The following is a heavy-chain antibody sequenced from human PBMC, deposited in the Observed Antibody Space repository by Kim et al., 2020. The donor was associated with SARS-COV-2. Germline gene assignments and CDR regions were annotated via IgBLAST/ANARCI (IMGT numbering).Heavy chain of an antibody. Sequence: GGSLRLSCAASGFTFSSYAMHWVRQAPGKGLEWVAVISYDGSNKYYADSVKGRSTISRDNSKNTLYLQMNSLRAEDTAVYYCATARSGSYYSPFDYWGQGTLVTVSS. CDR2: ISYDGSNK. V-gene: IGHV3-30*04. CDR1: GFTFSSYA. CDR3: ATARSGSYYSPFDY. D-gene: IGHD3-10*01. J-gene: IGHJ4*02.